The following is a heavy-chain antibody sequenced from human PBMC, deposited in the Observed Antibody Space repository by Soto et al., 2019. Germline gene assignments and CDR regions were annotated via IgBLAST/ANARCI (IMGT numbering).Heavy chain of an antibody. V-gene: IGHV4-59*08. CDR1: SGPTSSHN. D-gene: IGHD1-1*01. J-gene: IGHJ6*02. CDR3: VRQGIGNLHGLVDV. Sequence: QVQLQQSGPGLVKPSETLSLTCSVSSGPTSSHNWGWIRQTPGRGLEWIGYVYSTGGTSYNPSLHSRATISAGTSTTHISLTLSSVTAADTAVYYCVRQGIGNLHGLVDVWGQGTTVRVSS. CDR2: VYSTGGT.